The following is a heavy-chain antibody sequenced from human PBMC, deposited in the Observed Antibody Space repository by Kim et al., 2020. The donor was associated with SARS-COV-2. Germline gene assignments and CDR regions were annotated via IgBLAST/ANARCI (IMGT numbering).Heavy chain of an antibody. Sequence: GGSLRLSCAASGFTFSSYAMHWVRQAPGKGLEWVAVISYDGSNKYYADSVKGRFTISRDNSKNTLYLQMNSLRAEDTAVYYCARGVQLWDYYYYYGMDVWGQGTTVTVPS. CDR3: ARGVQLWDYYYYYGMDV. CDR1: GFTFSSYA. V-gene: IGHV3-30*04. CDR2: ISYDGSNK. J-gene: IGHJ6*02. D-gene: IGHD5-18*01.